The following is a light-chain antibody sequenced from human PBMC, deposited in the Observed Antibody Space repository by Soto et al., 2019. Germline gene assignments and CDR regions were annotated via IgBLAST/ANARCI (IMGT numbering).Light chain of an antibody. CDR2: EVS. Sequence: QSVLTQPASVSGSPGQSITISCTGTSSDVGSYNLVSWYQQHPGKAPKLMIYEVSKRPSGVSNRFSGSKSGNTASLTISGLQAEGEADYYCCSYAGSRVVFGTGTTVTVL. CDR3: CSYAGSRVV. CDR1: SSDVGSYNL. J-gene: IGLJ1*01. V-gene: IGLV2-23*02.